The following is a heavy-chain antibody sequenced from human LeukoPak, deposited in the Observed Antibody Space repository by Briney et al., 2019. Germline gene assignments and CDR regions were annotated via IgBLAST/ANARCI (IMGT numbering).Heavy chain of an antibody. CDR2: ISGSGGST. D-gene: IGHD6-19*01. CDR3: AKDGWYGRYYGMDV. CDR1: GFTFSSYA. V-gene: IGHV3-23*01. J-gene: IGHJ6*02. Sequence: PGGSLRLSCAASGFTFSSYAMSWVRQAPGKGPEWVSAISGSGGSTYYADSVKGRFTISRDNSKNTLYLQMNSLRAEDTAVYYCAKDGWYGRYYGMDVWGQGTTVTVSS.